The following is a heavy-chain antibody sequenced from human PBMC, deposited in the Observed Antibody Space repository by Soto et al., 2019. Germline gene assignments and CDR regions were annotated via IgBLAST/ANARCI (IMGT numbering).Heavy chain of an antibody. Sequence: QITLKESGPTLVKPTQTLTLTCTFSGFSLSTSGVGVGWIRQPPGKALEWLALTYWDDDKRYSPSLKSRLTITKDTSKNQVVLTMTNMDPVDTATYYCARRQRTVYFDYWGQGTLVTVSS. CDR3: ARRQRTVYFDY. J-gene: IGHJ4*02. CDR2: TYWDDDK. CDR1: GFSLSTSGVG. V-gene: IGHV2-5*02. D-gene: IGHD4-17*01.